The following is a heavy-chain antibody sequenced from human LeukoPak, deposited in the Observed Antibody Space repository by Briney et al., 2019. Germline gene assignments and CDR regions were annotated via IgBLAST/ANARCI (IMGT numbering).Heavy chain of an antibody. CDR3: AREVVGALAEWFDP. V-gene: IGHV4-39*07. Sequence: SETLSLTCTVSGGSISSSSYSWGWIRQPPGKGLEWIGTIYYSGSTYQNPSLKSRVITSVDMSKNQFSLKLNSVTAADTAVYYCAREVVGALAEWFDPWGQGTLVTVSS. D-gene: IGHD1-26*01. CDR1: GGSISSSSYS. CDR2: IYYSGST. J-gene: IGHJ5*02.